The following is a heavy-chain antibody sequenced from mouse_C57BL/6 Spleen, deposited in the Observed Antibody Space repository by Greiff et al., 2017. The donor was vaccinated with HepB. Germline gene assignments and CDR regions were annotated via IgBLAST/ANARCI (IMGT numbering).Heavy chain of an antibody. D-gene: IGHD1-1*01. CDR2: INPSNGGT. CDR3: AREITTVVARAMDY. Sequence: QVQLKQSGTELVKPGASVKLSCKASGYTFTSYWMHWVKQRPGQGLEWIGNINPSNGGTNYNEKFKSKATLTVDKSSSTAYMQLSSLTSEDSAVYYCAREITTVVARAMDYWGQGTSVTVSS. CDR1: GYTFTSYW. V-gene: IGHV1-53*01. J-gene: IGHJ4*01.